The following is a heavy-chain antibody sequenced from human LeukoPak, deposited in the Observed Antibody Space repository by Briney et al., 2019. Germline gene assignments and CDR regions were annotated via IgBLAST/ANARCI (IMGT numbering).Heavy chain of an antibody. Sequence: GGSLRLSCSVSGFTFSTYVMHWVRQAPGKGLEYVSAISSNGDNTYYADSVKGRFTIPRENSKNALYLQVSSLRADDTAVYYCVRGTGYWGQGTLVTVSS. CDR3: VRGTGY. J-gene: IGHJ4*02. CDR2: ISSNGDNT. CDR1: GFTFSTYV. V-gene: IGHV3-64D*06.